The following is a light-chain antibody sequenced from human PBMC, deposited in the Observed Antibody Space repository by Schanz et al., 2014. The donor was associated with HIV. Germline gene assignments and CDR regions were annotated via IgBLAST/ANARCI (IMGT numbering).Light chain of an antibody. CDR3: SSYTSSSTYV. CDR1: SSDVGGYNY. Sequence: QSALTQPASVSGSPGQSVTISCTGTSSDVGGYNYLSWYRQYPGKAPKLMIYDVSNRPSGVSNRFSGSKSGNTASLTISGLQAEDEADYYCSSYTSSSTYVFGTGTKLTVL. J-gene: IGLJ1*01. CDR2: DVS. V-gene: IGLV2-14*03.